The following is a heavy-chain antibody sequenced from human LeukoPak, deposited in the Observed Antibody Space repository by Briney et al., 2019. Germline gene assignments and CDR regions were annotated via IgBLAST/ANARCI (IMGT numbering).Heavy chain of an antibody. J-gene: IGHJ4*02. CDR3: VRGASYYYY. CDR2: ISYNDNTM. V-gene: IGHV3-48*04. CDR1: GFTFSSYG. Sequence: GGSLRLSCAASGFTFSSYGMHWVRQAPGKGLEWVSYISYNDNTMYYADSVKGRFTISRDNAKNSLILQMNSLRVEDTAVYYCVRGASYYYYWGQGILVTVSS. D-gene: IGHD3-22*01.